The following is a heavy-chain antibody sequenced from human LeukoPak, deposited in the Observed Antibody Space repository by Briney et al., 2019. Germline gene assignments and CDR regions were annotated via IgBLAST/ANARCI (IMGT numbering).Heavy chain of an antibody. D-gene: IGHD3-10*01. V-gene: IGHV4-38-2*02. J-gene: IGHJ4*02. CDR3: ARVGKHVTMVRGVSYFDY. CDR1: GYSISGGYY. CDR2: IYHSGST. Sequence: SETLSLTCTVSGYSISGGYYWAWIRQPPGKGLEWIASIYHSGSTYYNPSLKSRVTISVDTSKNQFSLKLSSVTAADTAVYYCARVGKHVTMVRGVSYFDYWGQGTLVTVSS.